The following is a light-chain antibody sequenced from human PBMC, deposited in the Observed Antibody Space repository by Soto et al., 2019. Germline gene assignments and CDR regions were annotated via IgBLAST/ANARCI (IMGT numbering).Light chain of an antibody. CDR1: QDISRY. Sequence: DIQVTQSPSSLSASVGDRVTITCQASQDISRYLDWYQQKPGQAPKVLIYGASNLIRGVSSRFSGSGSGTHFTFTITSLQPEDFATYYCQQYHDLPYTFGQGTKRDIK. J-gene: IGKJ2*01. CDR2: GAS. CDR3: QQYHDLPYT. V-gene: IGKV1-33*01.